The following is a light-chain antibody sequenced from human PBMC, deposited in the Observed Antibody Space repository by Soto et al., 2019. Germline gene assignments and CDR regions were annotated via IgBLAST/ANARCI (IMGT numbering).Light chain of an antibody. Sequence: QSALTQPASVSGSDGQSITISCTGASSDVGTHNLVSWYQQHPGKAPKLVIYEGSQRPSGVSNRFSGSKSGNTASLTISGLQGDDEADYYCCSYAGSGPYVFGTGTKLTVL. V-gene: IGLV2-23*01. CDR3: CSYAGSGPYV. CDR2: EGS. CDR1: SSDVGTHNL. J-gene: IGLJ1*01.